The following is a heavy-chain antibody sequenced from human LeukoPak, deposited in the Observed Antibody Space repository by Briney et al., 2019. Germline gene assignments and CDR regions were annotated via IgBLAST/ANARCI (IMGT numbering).Heavy chain of an antibody. CDR2: IKPNSGGT. D-gene: IGHD6-19*01. CDR3: ARVVGSGWYSAEYFQH. Sequence: ASVKVSCKASGYSFADYYMHWVRQAPGQGLEWMGWIKPNSGGTRSAQKFQGRVTMTRDTSISTAYMELSSLRYDDTAVYYCARVVGSGWYSAEYFQHWGQGTLVTVSS. J-gene: IGHJ1*01. V-gene: IGHV1-2*02. CDR1: GYSFADYY.